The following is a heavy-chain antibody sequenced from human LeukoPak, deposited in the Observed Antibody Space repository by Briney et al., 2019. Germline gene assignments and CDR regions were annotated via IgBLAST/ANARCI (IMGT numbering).Heavy chain of an antibody. V-gene: IGHV4-34*01. CDR2: INHSGST. J-gene: IGHJ5*02. Sequence: SETLSLTCAVYGGSFSGYYWSWIRQPPGKGLEWIGEINHSGSTNYNPSLKSRVTISVDTSKNQFSLKLSSVTAVDTAVYYCARGTAYYDFWSGYGNWFDPWGQGTLVTVSS. CDR1: GGSFSGYY. D-gene: IGHD3-3*01. CDR3: ARGTAYYDFWSGYGNWFDP.